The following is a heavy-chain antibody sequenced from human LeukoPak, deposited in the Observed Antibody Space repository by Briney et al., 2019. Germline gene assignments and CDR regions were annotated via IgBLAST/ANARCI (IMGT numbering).Heavy chain of an antibody. CDR1: GFTFSSYS. V-gene: IGHV3-48*02. Sequence: GRSLRLSCAASGFTFSSYSMNWVRLAPGKGLEWVSYISSSSTIYYADSVKGRFTISRGDAKNSLYLQMNSLRDEDTAVYYCARGVGATGMYYFDYWGREPWSPSPQ. J-gene: IGHJ4*02. CDR3: ARGVGATGMYYFDY. D-gene: IGHD1-26*01. CDR2: ISSSSTI.